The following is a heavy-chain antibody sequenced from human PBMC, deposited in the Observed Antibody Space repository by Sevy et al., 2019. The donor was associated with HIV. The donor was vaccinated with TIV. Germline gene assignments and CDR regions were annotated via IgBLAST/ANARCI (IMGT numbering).Heavy chain of an antibody. CDR2: IWYDGSNK. V-gene: IGHV3-33*01. Sequence: GGSLRLSCAASGFTFSSYGMHWVRQAPGKGLEWVAVIWYDGSNKYYADSVKGRFTISRDNSKNTLYLQMNSLRAEDTAGYYCARDLHWNYDSSGYSYHDAFDIWGQGTMVTVSS. CDR1: GFTFSSYG. CDR3: ARDLHWNYDSSGYSYHDAFDI. J-gene: IGHJ3*02. D-gene: IGHD3-22*01.